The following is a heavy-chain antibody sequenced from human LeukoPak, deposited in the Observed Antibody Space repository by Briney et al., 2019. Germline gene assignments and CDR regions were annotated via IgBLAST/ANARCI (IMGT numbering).Heavy chain of an antibody. D-gene: IGHD5-24*01. CDR2: IYYSGSI. V-gene: IGHV4-39*07. CDR1: GGSISSSSYY. J-gene: IGHJ6*03. CDR3: ARTGDGYNYYNYYYMDV. Sequence: SETLSLTCTVSGGSISSSSYYWGWIRQPPGKGLEWIGSIYYSGSIYYNPSLKSRVTISVDTSKNQLSLKLRSVTAADTAVYYCARTGDGYNYYNYYYMDVWGKGTTVTVTS.